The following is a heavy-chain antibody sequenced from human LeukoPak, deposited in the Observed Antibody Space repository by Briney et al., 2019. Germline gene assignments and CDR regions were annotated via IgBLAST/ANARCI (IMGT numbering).Heavy chain of an antibody. CDR2: IYYSGST. CDR3: AREGYYYDSSGYLTGGYFDY. V-gene: IGHV4-31*03. D-gene: IGHD3-22*01. CDR1: GGSISSGGYY. J-gene: IGHJ4*02. Sequence: PSETLSLTCTVSGGSISSGGYYWSWIRQHPGKGLEWIGYIYYSGSTYYNPSLKSRVTISVDTSKNQFSLKLSSVTAADTAVYYCAREGYYYDSSGYLTGGYFDYWGQGTLVTVS.